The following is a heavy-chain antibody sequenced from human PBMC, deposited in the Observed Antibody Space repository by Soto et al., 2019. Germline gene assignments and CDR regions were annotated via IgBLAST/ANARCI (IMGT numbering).Heavy chain of an antibody. CDR1: GFTFDDYT. CDR3: AKQRSGCSIEVYYFDY. J-gene: IGHJ4*02. V-gene: IGHV3-43*01. CDR2: ISWDGGST. D-gene: IGHD6-19*01. Sequence: EVQLVESGGVVVQPGGSLSLSCAASGFTFDDYTMHWVRKDPGRGLEWVSLISWDGGSTYFADSVQVRFTISKDNSKNSLYLQMNSLRAEDTALYYCAKQRSGCSIEVYYFDYWGQGTLVTVSS.